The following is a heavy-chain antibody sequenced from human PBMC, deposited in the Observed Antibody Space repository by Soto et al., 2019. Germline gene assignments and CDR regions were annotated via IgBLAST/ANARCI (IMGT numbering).Heavy chain of an antibody. CDR3: AQKTTAGAFDI. J-gene: IGHJ3*02. Sequence: GGSLRLSCAASGFTFSSYAMSWVRQAPGKGLEWVSAIYSGGSTYYADSVKGRFTISRDNSKNTLYLQMNSLRAEDTAVYYCAQKTTAGAFDIWGQGTMVTVSS. CDR1: GFTFSSYA. D-gene: IGHD4-4*01. CDR2: IYSGGST. V-gene: IGHV3-23*05.